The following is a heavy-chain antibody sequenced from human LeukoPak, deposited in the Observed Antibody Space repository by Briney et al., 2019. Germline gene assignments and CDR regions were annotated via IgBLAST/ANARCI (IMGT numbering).Heavy chain of an antibody. J-gene: IGHJ4*02. D-gene: IGHD2-2*03. Sequence: AGGSLRLSCAASGFTFSCYWMHWVRQAPGKGLVWVSRINSDGSSTKYADSVKGRFTISRDNAKNTLYVQMNNLRAEDTAVYYCARVDPKAPGDYSWGRGTLVTVSS. CDR3: ARVDPKAPGDYS. CDR1: GFTFSCYW. CDR2: INSDGSST. V-gene: IGHV3-74*03.